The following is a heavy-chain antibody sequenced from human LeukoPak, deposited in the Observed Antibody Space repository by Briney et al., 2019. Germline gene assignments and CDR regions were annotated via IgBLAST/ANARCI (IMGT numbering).Heavy chain of an antibody. CDR2: IKQHGNEK. J-gene: IGHJ4*02. CDR1: GFILSSYW. V-gene: IGHV3-7*02. CDR3: TKKGSRIAAAGPYFDY. D-gene: IGHD6-13*01. Sequence: GGSLRLSCAASGFILSSYWMSWVRQAPGKGLEWVANIKQHGNEKYYVDSVKGRFTISRDNAKNSLLLQMNSLRAEDTAVYYCTKKGSRIAAAGPYFDYWGQGTLVTVSS.